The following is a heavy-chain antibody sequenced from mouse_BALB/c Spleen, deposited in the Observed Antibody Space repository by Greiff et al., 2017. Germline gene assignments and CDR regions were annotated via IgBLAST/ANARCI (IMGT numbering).Heavy chain of an antibody. V-gene: IGHV14-3*02. J-gene: IGHJ2*01. CDR2: IDPANGNT. Sequence: EVKLMESGAELVKPGASVKLSCTASGFNIKDTYMHWVKQRPEQGLEWIGRIDPANGNTKYDPKFQGKATITADTSSNTAYLQLSSLTSEDTAVYYCARSDIAGSYYFDYWGQGTTLTVSS. CDR1: GFNIKDTY. CDR3: ARSDIAGSYYFDY.